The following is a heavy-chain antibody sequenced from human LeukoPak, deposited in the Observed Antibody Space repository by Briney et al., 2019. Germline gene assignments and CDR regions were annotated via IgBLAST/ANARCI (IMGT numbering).Heavy chain of an antibody. CDR2: IYYSGST. J-gene: IGHJ4*02. CDR3: ARVYYYDSSGYYFDY. CDR1: GGSISSYY. D-gene: IGHD3-22*01. Sequence: SETLSLTCTVSGGSISSYYWSWIRQHPGKGLEWIGYIYYSGSTYYNPSLKSRVTISVDTSKNQFSLKLSSVTAADTAVYYCARVYYYDSSGYYFDYWGQGTLVTVSS. V-gene: IGHV4-59*06.